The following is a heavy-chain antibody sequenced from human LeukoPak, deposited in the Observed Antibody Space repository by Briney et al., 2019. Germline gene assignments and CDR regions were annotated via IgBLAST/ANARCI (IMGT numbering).Heavy chain of an antibody. Sequence: GGSLRLSCAASGFTFSSYSMNWVRQAPGKGLEWVSYISSSSSTIYYADSVKGRFTISRDNAKNSLYLQMNSLRAEDTALYYCAKDIAGDPGPCEYWGQGTLVTVSS. V-gene: IGHV3-48*01. CDR3: AKDIAGDPGPCEY. CDR1: GFTFSSYS. D-gene: IGHD4-17*01. CDR2: ISSSSSTI. J-gene: IGHJ4*02.